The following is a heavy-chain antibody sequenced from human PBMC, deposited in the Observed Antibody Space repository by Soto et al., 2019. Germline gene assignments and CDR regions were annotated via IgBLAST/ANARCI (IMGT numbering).Heavy chain of an antibody. Sequence: GGSLRLSCAASGFTFSSYSMNWVRQAPGKGLEWVSSISSSSSYIYYADSVKGRFTISRDNAKNSLYLQMNSLRAEDTAVYCCARTGGIVVVVAANNWFDPWGQGTLVTVSS. CDR3: ARTGGIVVVVAANNWFDP. CDR2: ISSSSSYI. J-gene: IGHJ5*02. CDR1: GFTFSSYS. V-gene: IGHV3-21*01. D-gene: IGHD2-15*01.